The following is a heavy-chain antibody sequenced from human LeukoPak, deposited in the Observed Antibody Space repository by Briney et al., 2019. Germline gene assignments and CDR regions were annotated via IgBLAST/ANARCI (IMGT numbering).Heavy chain of an antibody. D-gene: IGHD2-15*01. CDR3: ARFPVVAEYYFDY. V-gene: IGHV3-30*03. CDR1: GFTFSSYG. CDR2: ISYDGSNR. Sequence: GGSLRLSCAASGFTFSSYGMHWVRQAPGKGLEWVAVISYDGSNRYYADSVKGRFTISRDTSKNTLYLQMNSLRAEDTAVYYCARFPVVAEYYFDYWGQGTLVTVSS. J-gene: IGHJ4*02.